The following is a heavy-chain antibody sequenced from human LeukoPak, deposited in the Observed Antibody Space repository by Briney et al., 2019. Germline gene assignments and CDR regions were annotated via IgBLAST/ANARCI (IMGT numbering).Heavy chain of an antibody. J-gene: IGHJ4*02. Sequence: GGSLRLSCAASGFTFSSYWMHWVRQAPGKGLVWVSGINSEGTSTSYADSVKGRFTISRDNAKNTLYLRITSLRAEDTAVYYCARDTKSYFDYWGQGTLVTVSS. V-gene: IGHV3-74*01. CDR2: INSEGTST. CDR1: GFTFSSYW. CDR3: ARDTKSYFDY. D-gene: IGHD3-3*01.